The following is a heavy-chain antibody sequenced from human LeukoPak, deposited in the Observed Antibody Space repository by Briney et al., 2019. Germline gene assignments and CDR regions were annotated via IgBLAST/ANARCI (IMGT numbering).Heavy chain of an antibody. D-gene: IGHD3-16*01. CDR3: ARDRAPLYDYVWGSPAVDAFDI. CDR1: GYSFTSYW. CDR2: ISAYNGNT. J-gene: IGHJ3*02. V-gene: IGHV1-18*04. Sequence: GESLKISCKGSGYSFTSYWIGWVRQAPGQGLEWMGWISAYNGNTNYAQKLQGRVTMTTDTSTSTAYMELRSLRSDDTAVYYCARDRAPLYDYVWGSPAVDAFDIWGQGTMVTVSS.